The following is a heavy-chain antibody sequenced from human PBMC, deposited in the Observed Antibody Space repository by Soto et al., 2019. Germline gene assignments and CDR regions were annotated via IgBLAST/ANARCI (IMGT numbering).Heavy chain of an antibody. V-gene: IGHV1-18*04. CDR2: VSPYNGDT. J-gene: IGHJ6*02. CDR1: GYTFTTYG. D-gene: IGHD2-2*01. Sequence: EASVKVSCKASGYTFTTYGINWVRQAPGQGLEWMGWVSPYNGDTTYAQKVQGRVTMTTDTSTRTAYLELRSLRSADTAVYFCAREVGHMDVWGQGTTVSVYS. CDR3: AREVGHMDV.